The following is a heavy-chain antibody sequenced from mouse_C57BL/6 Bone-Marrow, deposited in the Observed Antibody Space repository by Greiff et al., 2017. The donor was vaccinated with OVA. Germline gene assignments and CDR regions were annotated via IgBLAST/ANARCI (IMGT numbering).Heavy chain of an antibody. CDR1: GYTFTSYW. CDR3: ARGAFDF. V-gene: IGHV1-69*01. CDR2: IDPSDSNT. J-gene: IGHJ1*03. Sequence: QVQLQQSGAELVMPGASVKLSCKASGYTFTSYWMHWVKQRPGQGLEWIGEIDPSDSNTNYYQKLKGKSTLTVDKSYRTAYMHLRRLTSEDSAVYYCARGAFDFWGTGTTVTVSA.